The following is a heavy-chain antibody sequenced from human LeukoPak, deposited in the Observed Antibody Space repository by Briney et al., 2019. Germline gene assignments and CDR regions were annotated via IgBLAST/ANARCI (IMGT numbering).Heavy chain of an antibody. CDR2: IYYSGST. Sequence: SETLSLTCTVSGGSISSSSYYWGWIRQPPGKGLEWIGSIYYSGSTYYNPSLKSRVTISVDTSKNQFSLKLSSVTAADTAVYYCASLDDSSGYYLDYWGQGTLVTVSS. D-gene: IGHD3-22*01. CDR1: GGSISSSSYY. J-gene: IGHJ4*02. CDR3: ASLDDSSGYYLDY. V-gene: IGHV4-39*07.